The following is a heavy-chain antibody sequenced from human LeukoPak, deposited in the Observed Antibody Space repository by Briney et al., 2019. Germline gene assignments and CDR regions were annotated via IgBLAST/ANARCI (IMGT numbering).Heavy chain of an antibody. Sequence: SETLSLTCTVSGGSISSYYWSWIRQPPGKGLEWIGYIYYSGSTNHNPSLKSRVTISVDTSKKQFSLKLSSVTAADTAVYYCAREELRSSSLDYWGQGTLVTVSS. CDR1: GGSISSYY. CDR3: AREELRSSSLDY. V-gene: IGHV4-59*12. CDR2: IYYSGST. D-gene: IGHD6-13*01. J-gene: IGHJ4*02.